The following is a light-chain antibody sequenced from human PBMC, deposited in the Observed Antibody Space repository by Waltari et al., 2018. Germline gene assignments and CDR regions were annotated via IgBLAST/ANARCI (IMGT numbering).Light chain of an antibody. J-gene: IGLJ2*01. V-gene: IGLV9-49*01. CDR2: VGTGGIVG. CDR3: GADHGSGSNFVV. Sequence: QPVLTQPPSASASLGASVTLTCTLSSGYSNYKVDWYQQRPGKGHRFVMRVGTGGIVGSKGDGTPDRFSVLGSGLNRYLTIKNIQEEDESDYHCGADHGSGSNFVVFGGGTKLTVL. CDR1: SGYSNYK.